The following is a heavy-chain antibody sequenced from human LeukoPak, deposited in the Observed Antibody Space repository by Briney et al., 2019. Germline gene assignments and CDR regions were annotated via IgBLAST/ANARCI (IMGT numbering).Heavy chain of an antibody. CDR3: ARGPPDSTSSDY. CDR2: VRPQNGDS. J-gene: IGHJ4*02. Sequence: ASVKVSCKTSGYSFTSYDVNWVRQAAGQGLEWIGWVRPQNGDSGYAQKFQDRVTMSRDTSTSRVYMEMKSLTFEDTAVYFCARGPPDSTSSDYWGQGTLVTVSS. CDR1: GYSFTSYD. V-gene: IGHV1-8*01. D-gene: IGHD2-2*01.